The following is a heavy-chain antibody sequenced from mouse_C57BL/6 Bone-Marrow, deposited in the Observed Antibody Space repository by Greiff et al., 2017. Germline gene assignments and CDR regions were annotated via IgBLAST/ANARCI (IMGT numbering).Heavy chain of an antibody. J-gene: IGHJ4*01. V-gene: IGHV5-17*01. CDR2: ISSGSSTI. Sequence: DVQLQESGGGLVKPGGSLKLSCAASGFTFSDYGMHWVRQAPEKGLEWVAYISSGSSTIYYADTVKGRFTISRDNAKNTLFLQMTSLRSEDTAMYYCARPYYYAMDYWGQGTSVTVSS. CDR1: GFTFSDYG. CDR3: ARPYYYAMDY.